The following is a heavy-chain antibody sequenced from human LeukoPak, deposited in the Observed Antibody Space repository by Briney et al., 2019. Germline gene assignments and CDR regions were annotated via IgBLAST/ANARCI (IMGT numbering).Heavy chain of an antibody. V-gene: IGHV3-23*01. J-gene: IGHJ3*02. CDR3: ARDANYYDSSGYYVGAFDI. CDR2: ISGSGGST. CDR1: GFTFSSYA. Sequence: PGGSLRLSCAASGFTFSSYAMSWVRQAPGKGLERVSAISGSGGSTYYADSVKGRFTISRDNSKNTLYLQMNSLRAEDTAVYYCARDANYYDSSGYYVGAFDIWGQGTMVTVSS. D-gene: IGHD3-22*01.